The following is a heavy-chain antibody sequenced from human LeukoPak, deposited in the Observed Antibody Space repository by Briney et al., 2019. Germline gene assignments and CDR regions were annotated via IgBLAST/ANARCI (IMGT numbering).Heavy chain of an antibody. V-gene: IGHV1-3*03. D-gene: IGHD5-18*01. Sequence: ASVKVSCKASGYTFTSYAMHWVRQAPGQRLEWMGWINAGNGNTKYSQEFQGRVTITRDTSASTAYMELGSLRSEDMAVYYCARGGLRGYSYGLSFDYWGQGTLVTVSS. CDR1: GYTFTSYA. J-gene: IGHJ4*02. CDR2: INAGNGNT. CDR3: ARGGLRGYSYGLSFDY.